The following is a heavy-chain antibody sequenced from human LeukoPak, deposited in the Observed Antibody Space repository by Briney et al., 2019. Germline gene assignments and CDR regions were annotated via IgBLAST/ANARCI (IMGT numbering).Heavy chain of an antibody. D-gene: IGHD2-15*01. V-gene: IGHV3-23*01. Sequence: GGSLRLSCAASGFIFSSYAMSWVRQAPGKGLEWVSAIIGSGSTTYYAESVKGRFTISRDNSKNTLYLQMNSLRADDTAVYYCAKKVIGYCSGGSCYYDYWGQGTLVTVSS. CDR1: GFIFSSYA. CDR3: AKKVIGYCSGGSCYYDY. CDR2: IIGSGSTT. J-gene: IGHJ4*02.